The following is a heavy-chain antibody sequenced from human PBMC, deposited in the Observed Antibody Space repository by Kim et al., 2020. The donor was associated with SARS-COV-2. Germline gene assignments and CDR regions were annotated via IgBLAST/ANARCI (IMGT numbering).Heavy chain of an antibody. CDR1: GFTFSSYS. CDR2: ISSSSNTI. J-gene: IGHJ4*01. D-gene: IGHD2-2*01. CDR3: ARGQYKGIGVVPATMQES. Sequence: GGSLRLSCAASGFTFSSYSMNWVRQAPGKGLEWVSHISSSSNTIYYADSVKGRLTISRDNAKNSLYLQMNSLRDEDTAVYYCARGQYKGIGVVPATMQESWGQGTLGTVSS. V-gene: IGHV3-48*02.